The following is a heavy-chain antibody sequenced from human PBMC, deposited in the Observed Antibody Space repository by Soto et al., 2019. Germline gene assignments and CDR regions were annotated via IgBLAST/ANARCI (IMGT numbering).Heavy chain of an antibody. CDR3: ARDLWGYCGTDCYPLDV. Sequence: SETLSLTCTVSGGNISGYYWSWIRQTPGKGLEWIGYMYNTGSTVYNPSFKSRVTISVDTSKNQFSLKLNSVTAADTAVYYCARDLWGYCGTDCYPLDVWGQGTTVTVSS. D-gene: IGHD2-21*02. CDR2: MYNTGST. J-gene: IGHJ6*02. V-gene: IGHV4-59*01. CDR1: GGNISGYY.